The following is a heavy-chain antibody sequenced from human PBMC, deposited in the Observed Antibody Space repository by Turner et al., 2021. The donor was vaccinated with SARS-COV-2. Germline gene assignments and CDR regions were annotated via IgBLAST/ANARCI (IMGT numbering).Heavy chain of an antibody. D-gene: IGHD3-3*01. V-gene: IGHV4-39*01. CDR3: ARRRFMSGYSFDY. CDR1: GGSISSSSYY. CDR2: IYYSGST. Sequence: QLQLQESGPGLVKPSETLSLTCTVSGGSISSSSYYWGWIRQPPGKGLEWIGSIYYSGSTYYNPSLKSRVTISVDTSKNQFSLKLSSVTAADTAVYYCARRRFMSGYSFDYWGQGTLVTVSP. J-gene: IGHJ4*02.